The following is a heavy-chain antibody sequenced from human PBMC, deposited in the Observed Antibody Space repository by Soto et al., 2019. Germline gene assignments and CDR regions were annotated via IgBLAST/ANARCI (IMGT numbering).Heavy chain of an antibody. J-gene: IGHJ4*02. CDR3: AKAVSSSGSYYDS. Sequence: GSLRLSCAASGFTFSNYAMSWVRQAPGKGLEWVSAVSGSGDSTYYADSVKGRFTISRDNSKNTLYLQMNSLRAEDTAVYYCAKAVSSSGSYYDSWGQGTLVTVS. CDR1: GFTFSNYA. D-gene: IGHD3-10*01. CDR2: VSGSGDST. V-gene: IGHV3-23*01.